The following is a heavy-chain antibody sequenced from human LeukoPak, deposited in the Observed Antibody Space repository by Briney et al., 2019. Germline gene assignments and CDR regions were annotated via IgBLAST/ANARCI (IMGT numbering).Heavy chain of an antibody. D-gene: IGHD2-2*01. CDR3: ASHHVVVPANWFDP. J-gene: IGHJ5*02. CDR1: GGSISSSSYY. Sequence: PSETLSLTRTVSGGSISSSSYYWGWIRQPPGKGLEWIGSIYYSGSTYYNPSLKSRVTISVDTSKNQFSLKLSSVTAADTAVYYCASHHVVVPANWFDPWGQGTLVTVSS. CDR2: IYYSGST. V-gene: IGHV4-39*01.